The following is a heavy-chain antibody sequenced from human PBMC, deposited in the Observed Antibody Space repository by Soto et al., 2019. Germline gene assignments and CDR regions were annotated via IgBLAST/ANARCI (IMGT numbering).Heavy chain of an antibody. J-gene: IGHJ6*03. CDR3: ANRLRRGYYMDV. V-gene: IGHV3-23*01. CDR1: GFTFSSYA. D-gene: IGHD4-17*01. CDR2: ISGSGGST. Sequence: GGSLRLSCAASGFTFSSYAMSWVRQAPGKGLEWVSAISGSGGSTYYADSVKGRFTISRDNSKNTLYLQMNSLRAEDTAVYYCANRLRRGYYMDVWGKGTTVTVSS.